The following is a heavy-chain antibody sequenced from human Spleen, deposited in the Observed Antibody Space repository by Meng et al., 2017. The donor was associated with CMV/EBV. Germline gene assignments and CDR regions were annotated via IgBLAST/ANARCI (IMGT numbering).Heavy chain of an antibody. CDR3: ARRGWGLAAAFDY. D-gene: IGHD6-13*01. CDR1: GYSFTYYW. Sequence: GESLKISCKGSGYSFTYYWIGWVRQMPGKGLEWVGIIYPGDSDTRYSTSFQVQVTISADKSISTDSLHRDSLKSWDTAMYYCARRGWGLAAAFDYWGQGTLVTVSS. V-gene: IGHV5-51*01. CDR2: IYPGDSDT. J-gene: IGHJ4*02.